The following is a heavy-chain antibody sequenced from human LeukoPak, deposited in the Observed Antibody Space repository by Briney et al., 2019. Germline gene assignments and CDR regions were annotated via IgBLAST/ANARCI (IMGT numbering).Heavy chain of an antibody. CDR2: IYYSGST. CDR3: ARQTPSYDYVWGSYRYEFDY. J-gene: IGHJ4*02. V-gene: IGHV4-59*08. CDR1: GGSFSGYY. Sequence: SETLSLTCAVYGGSFSGYYWSWIRQPPGKGLEWIGYIYYSGSTNYNPSLKSRVTISVDTSKNQFSLKLSSVTAADTAVYYCARQTPSYDYVWGSYRYEFDYWGQGTLVTVSS. D-gene: IGHD3-16*02.